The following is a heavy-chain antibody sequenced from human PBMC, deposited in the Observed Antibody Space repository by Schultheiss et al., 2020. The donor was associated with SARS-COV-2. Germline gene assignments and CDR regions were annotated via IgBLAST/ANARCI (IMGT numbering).Heavy chain of an antibody. CDR3: ARWSSGYDYYFDY. CDR2: INTNTGNP. J-gene: IGHJ4*02. Sequence: ASVKVSCKASGGTFSSYAISWVRQAPGQGLEWMGWINTNTGNPTYAQGFTGRFVFSLDTSVSTAYLQICSLKAEDTAVYYCARWSSGYDYYFDYWGQGTLVTVSS. D-gene: IGHD5-12*01. V-gene: IGHV7-4-1*01. CDR1: GGTFSSYA.